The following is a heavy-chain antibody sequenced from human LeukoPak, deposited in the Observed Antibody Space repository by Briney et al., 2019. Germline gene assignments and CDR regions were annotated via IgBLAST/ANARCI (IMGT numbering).Heavy chain of an antibody. D-gene: IGHD3-3*01. Sequence: AGSLRLSCAASGFTFSSYGMHWVRQAPDKGLEWVAVIWYDGSNKYYAASVKGRFTISRDNSKNTLYLQMNNLRVEDRAVYYCARDQRGDDFWSGYWGWYFDYWGQGTLVTVSS. CDR3: ARDQRGDDFWSGYWGWYFDY. V-gene: IGHV3-33*01. CDR1: GFTFSSYG. J-gene: IGHJ4*02. CDR2: IWYDGSNK.